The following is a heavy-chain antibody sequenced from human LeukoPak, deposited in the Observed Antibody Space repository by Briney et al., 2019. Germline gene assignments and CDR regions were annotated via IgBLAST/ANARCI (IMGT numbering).Heavy chain of an antibody. Sequence: GGSLRLSCAASGFTFSSYWMSWVRQAPGKGLEWVANIKQDGSEKYYVDSVKGRFTISRDSAKNSLYLQMNSLRAEDTAVYYCARGSHSSSPEIDYWGQGTLVTVSS. CDR3: ARGSHSSSPEIDY. D-gene: IGHD6-6*01. CDR2: IKQDGSEK. V-gene: IGHV3-7*01. J-gene: IGHJ4*02. CDR1: GFTFSSYW.